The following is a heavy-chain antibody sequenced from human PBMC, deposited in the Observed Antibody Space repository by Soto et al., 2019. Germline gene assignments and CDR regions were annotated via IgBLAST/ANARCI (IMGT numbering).Heavy chain of an antibody. Sequence: SETLSLTCAVYGGSFSGYYWSWIRQPPGKGLEWIGEINHSGSTNYNPSLKSRVTISVDTSKNQFSLKLSSVTAADTAVYYCARLRRPPNQRVPAALYYYYYMDVWGKGTTVTVSS. CDR1: GGSFSGYY. J-gene: IGHJ6*03. CDR2: INHSGST. D-gene: IGHD2-2*01. CDR3: ARLRRPPNQRVPAALYYYYYMDV. V-gene: IGHV4-34*01.